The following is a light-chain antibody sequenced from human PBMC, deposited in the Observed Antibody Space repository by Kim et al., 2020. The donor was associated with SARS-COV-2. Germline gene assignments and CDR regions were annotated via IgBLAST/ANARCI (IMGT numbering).Light chain of an antibody. V-gene: IGKV4-1*01. CDR1: QTVLYNSNNKNY. J-gene: IGKJ2*03. CDR3: QQYYSTPPS. Sequence: RATLNCKSSQTVLYNSNNKNYLAWYQQKTGQAPKLLIYWASIRESGVSDRFSGSGSETDFTLTIISLQAEDVAVYYCQQYYSTPPSFGQGTKLEI. CDR2: WAS.